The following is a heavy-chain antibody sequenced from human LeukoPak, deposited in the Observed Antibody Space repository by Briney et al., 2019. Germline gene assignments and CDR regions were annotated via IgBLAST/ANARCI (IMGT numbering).Heavy chain of an antibody. J-gene: IGHJ4*02. CDR2: NTGRT. D-gene: IGHD3-3*01. Sequence: NPSETLSLTCTVSGGSIINSGHYWAWMRQAPGKGLEWIGSNTGRTYYNPSLNSRLTLSVDKSKNHFSLKLSSLTAADTAVYYCARAFGVVSVFDSWGQGTVVTVSS. CDR1: GGSIINSGHY. CDR3: ARAFGVVSVFDS. V-gene: IGHV4-39*02.